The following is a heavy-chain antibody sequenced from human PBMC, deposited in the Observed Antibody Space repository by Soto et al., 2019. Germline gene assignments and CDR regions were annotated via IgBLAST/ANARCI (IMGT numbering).Heavy chain of an antibody. CDR1: GFTFDDYA. CDR2: ISWNSGSI. J-gene: IGHJ4*02. V-gene: IGHV3-9*01. CDR3: VKASSSGWYRGDFDY. D-gene: IGHD6-19*01. Sequence: EVQLVESGGGLVQPGRSLRLSCAASGFTFDDYAMHWVRQAPGKGLEWVSGISWNSGSIGYADSVKGRFTISRDNAKNSLYLQMNSLRAEDTALYYCVKASSSGWYRGDFDYWGQGTLVTVSS.